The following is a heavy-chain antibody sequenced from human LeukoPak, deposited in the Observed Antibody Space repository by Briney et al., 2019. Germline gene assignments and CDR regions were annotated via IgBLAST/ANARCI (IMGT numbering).Heavy chain of an antibody. CDR1: AGSINNFY. CDR3: ATRQVVPLFYFDY. V-gene: IGHV4-59*08. Sequence: SETLSLTCTVSAGSINNFYWSWIRQPPGGGLEYIGYIYYTGTTDYNPSLKSRVTISVDTSKNQFSLKLTSVTAADTAVYYCATRQVVPLFYFDYWGRGTLVTVSS. D-gene: IGHD1-1*01. CDR2: IYYTGTT. J-gene: IGHJ4*02.